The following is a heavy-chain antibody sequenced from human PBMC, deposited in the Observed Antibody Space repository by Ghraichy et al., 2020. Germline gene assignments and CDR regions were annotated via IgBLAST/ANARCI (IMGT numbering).Heavy chain of an antibody. J-gene: IGHJ4*02. D-gene: IGHD2-15*01. CDR3: ARGLQRGTPGYYFES. V-gene: IGHV3-43*01. Sequence: GESPNISCAASGFTFDDYTMFWVRQAPGKGLEWVSLINWDASSTYYADSVKGRFTISRDNKKNFLYLQINSLRIEDTALYYCARGLQRGTPGYYFESWGQGTLVTVSS. CDR2: INWDASST. CDR1: GFTFDDYT.